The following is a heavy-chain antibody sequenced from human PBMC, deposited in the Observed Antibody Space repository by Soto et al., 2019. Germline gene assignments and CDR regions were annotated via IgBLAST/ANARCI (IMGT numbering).Heavy chain of an antibody. V-gene: IGHV4-39*01. CDR3: ARHEVVPAAMFDY. Sequence: SETLSLTCTVSGGSISSSSYYWGWIRQPPGKGLEWIGSIYYSGSTYYNPSLKSRVTISVDTSKNQFSLKLSSVTAADTAVYYCARHEVVPAAMFDYWGQGTLVTVSS. CDR2: IYYSGST. CDR1: GGSISSSSYY. J-gene: IGHJ4*02. D-gene: IGHD2-2*01.